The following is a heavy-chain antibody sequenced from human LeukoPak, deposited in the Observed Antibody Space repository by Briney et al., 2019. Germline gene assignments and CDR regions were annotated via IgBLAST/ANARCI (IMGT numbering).Heavy chain of an antibody. CDR1: GGSIGSYY. CDR3: ARGADYYYMDV. J-gene: IGHJ6*03. Sequence: NSSETLSLTCTVSGGSIGSYYWSWIRQPPGKGLEWIGYIYTSGSTNYNPSLKSRVTISVDTSKNQFSLKLSSVTAADTAVYYCARGADYYYMDVWGKGTTVTVSS. V-gene: IGHV4-4*09. CDR2: IYTSGST. D-gene: IGHD4/OR15-4a*01.